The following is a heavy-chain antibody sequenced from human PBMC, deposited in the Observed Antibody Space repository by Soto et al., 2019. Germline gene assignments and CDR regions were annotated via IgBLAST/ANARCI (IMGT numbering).Heavy chain of an antibody. CDR1: GDTFTGYY. V-gene: IGHV1-3*01. D-gene: IGHD6-13*01. Sequence: GASVKVSCKASGDTFTGYYVHWVRQAPGQRLEWMGWINAGNGNTKYSQKFQGRVTITRDTSASTAYMELSSLRSEDTAVYYCASEAIAAAAVYGMDVWGQGTTVTVSS. CDR2: INAGNGNT. J-gene: IGHJ6*02. CDR3: ASEAIAAAAVYGMDV.